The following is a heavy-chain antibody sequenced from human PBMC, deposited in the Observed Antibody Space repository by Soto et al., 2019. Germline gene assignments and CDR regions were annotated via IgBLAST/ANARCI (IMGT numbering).Heavy chain of an antibody. D-gene: IGHD2-21*01. Sequence: ASVKVSCKASGYTFTSYAMHWVRQAPGQRLEWLGWINAGNGNTKYSQKFQGRVTITRDTSASTAYMELSSLRSEDTAVYYCARDGSTEIKGEFDYWGQGTLVTVSS. CDR3: ARDGSTEIKGEFDY. J-gene: IGHJ4*02. CDR2: INAGNGNT. CDR1: GYTFTSYA. V-gene: IGHV1-3*01.